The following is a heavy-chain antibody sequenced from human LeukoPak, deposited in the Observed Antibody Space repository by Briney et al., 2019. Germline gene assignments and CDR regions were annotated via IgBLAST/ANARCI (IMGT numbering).Heavy chain of an antibody. CDR1: GGSISSGSYY. J-gene: IGHJ4*02. D-gene: IGHD2-15*01. V-gene: IGHV4-61*02. CDR3: ARRIAGWQTHYFDS. CDR2: FYTSGST. Sequence: PSETLSLTCTVSGGSISSGSYYWSWIRQPAGKGLEWIGRFYTSGSTNYNPSLNSRVTISVDTSKNHFSLKLTSVTAADTAVYYCARRIAGWQTHYFDSWGQGTLVTVSS.